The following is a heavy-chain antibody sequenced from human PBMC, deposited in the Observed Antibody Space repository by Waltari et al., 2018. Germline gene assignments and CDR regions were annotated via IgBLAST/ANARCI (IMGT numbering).Heavy chain of an antibody. Sequence: QVQLVQSGAEVKKPGSSVKVSCKASGGTFSSYAISWVRQAPGQGLEWMGRIIPIFGTANYAQKFQGRVTITADKSTSTAYMELSSLRSEDTAVYYCAIGFPKEPYYYYGMDVWGQGTTVTVSS. CDR3: AIGFPKEPYYYYGMDV. CDR2: IIPIFGTA. V-gene: IGHV1-69*08. CDR1: GGTFSSYA. J-gene: IGHJ6*02.